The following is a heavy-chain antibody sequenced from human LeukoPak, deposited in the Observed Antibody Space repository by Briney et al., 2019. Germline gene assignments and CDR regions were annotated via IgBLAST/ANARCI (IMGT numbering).Heavy chain of an antibody. CDR1: GYSFTSYW. J-gene: IGHJ3*02. CDR3: ARQNSGDIVATIFARGTDAFDI. D-gene: IGHD5-12*01. CDR2: IYPGDSDT. V-gene: IGHV5-51*01. Sequence: GESLKISCKGSGYSFTSYWIGWVRQMPGKGLEWMGIIYPGDSDTRYSPSFQGQVTISADKSISTAYLQWSSLKASDTAMYYCARQNSGDIVATIFARGTDAFDIWGQGTMVTVSS.